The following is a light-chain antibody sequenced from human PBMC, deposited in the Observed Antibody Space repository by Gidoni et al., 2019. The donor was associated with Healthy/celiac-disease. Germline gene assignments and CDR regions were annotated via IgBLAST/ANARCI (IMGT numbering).Light chain of an antibody. CDR3: QSYDSSLSGPVV. CDR2: GNS. Sequence: QSVLTQPPSVSGAPGQRVTSSCTGSSSNIAAGYDVHWYHQLPGTAPKLLIYGNSNRPSGVPDRFSGSKSGTSASLAITGLHAEDEADYYCQSYDSSLSGPVVFGGGTKLTVL. J-gene: IGLJ2*01. V-gene: IGLV1-40*01. CDR1: SSNIAAGYD.